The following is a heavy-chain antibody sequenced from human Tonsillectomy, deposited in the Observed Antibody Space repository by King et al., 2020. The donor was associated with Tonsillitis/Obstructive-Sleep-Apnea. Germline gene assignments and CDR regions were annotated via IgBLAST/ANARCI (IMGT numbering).Heavy chain of an antibody. V-gene: IGHV1-58*01. CDR3: AADPASDTAMAYYYYYYMDV. Sequence: MQLVQSGPEVKKPGTSVKVSCKASGFTFTSSAGQWVRQARGQRLEWIGWIVVGSGNTNYAQKFQERVTITRDMSTSPAYMELSSLRSEDTAVYYCAADPASDTAMAYYYYYYMDVWGKGTTVTVSS. CDR1: GFTFTSSA. CDR2: IVVGSGNT. J-gene: IGHJ6*03. D-gene: IGHD5-18*01.